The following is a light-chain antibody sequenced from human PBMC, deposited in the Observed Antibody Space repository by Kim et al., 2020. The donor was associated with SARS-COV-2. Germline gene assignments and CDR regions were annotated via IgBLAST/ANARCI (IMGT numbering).Light chain of an antibody. CDR1: SMDVGGYNY. CDR2: DVS. J-gene: IGLJ2*01. CDR3: SSYTSSSTPL. V-gene: IGLV2-14*04. Sequence: GQSITSSCTGTSMDVGGYNYVSWYQQHPGKAPKLMIYDVSKRPSGVSNRFSGSKSGNTASLTISGLQAEDEADYYCSSYTSSSTPLFGGGTQLTVL.